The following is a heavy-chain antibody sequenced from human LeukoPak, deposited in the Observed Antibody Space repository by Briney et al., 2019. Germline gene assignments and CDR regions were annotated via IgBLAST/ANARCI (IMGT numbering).Heavy chain of an antibody. V-gene: IGHV4-59*01. J-gene: IGHJ4*02. CDR3: ARSSVAGTQIDY. CDR1: GGSISSYY. D-gene: IGHD6-19*01. CDR2: IYYSGST. Sequence: SETLSLTCTVSGGSISSYYWSWIRQPPGEGLEWIGYIYYSGSTNYNPSLKSRVTISVDTSKNQFSLKLSSVTAADTAVYYCARSSVAGTQIDYWGQGTLVTVSS.